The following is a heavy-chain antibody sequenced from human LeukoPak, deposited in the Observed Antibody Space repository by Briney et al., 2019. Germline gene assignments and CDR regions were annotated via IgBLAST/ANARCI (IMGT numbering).Heavy chain of an antibody. D-gene: IGHD2-2*02. V-gene: IGHV3-23*01. CDR2: ISGSGGST. CDR1: GFTFSSYA. Sequence: PGGALRLSCAASGFTFSSYAMSWVGQAPGRGLEGVSGISGSGGSTYYADSVKGQFTISRDNSKNTLYLQMNSLTAEDTAIYYCARGRTQYCSSTSCYTGDYWGQGTLVTVSS. CDR3: ARGRTQYCSSTSCYTGDY. J-gene: IGHJ4*02.